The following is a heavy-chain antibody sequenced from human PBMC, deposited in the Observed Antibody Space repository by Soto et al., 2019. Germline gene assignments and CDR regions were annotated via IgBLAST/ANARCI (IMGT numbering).Heavy chain of an antibody. CDR3: ARGGGYYYDSSGSGTPGDFDY. V-gene: IGHV4-30-4*01. J-gene: IGHJ4*02. Sequence: SETLSLTCAVSGGSISSGDYYWSWIRQPPGKGLEWIGYIYYSGSTYYNPSLKSRVTISVDTSKNQFSLKLSSVTAADTAVYYCARGGGYYYDSSGSGTPGDFDYWGQGTLVTV. CDR1: GGSISSGDYY. CDR2: IYYSGST. D-gene: IGHD3-22*01.